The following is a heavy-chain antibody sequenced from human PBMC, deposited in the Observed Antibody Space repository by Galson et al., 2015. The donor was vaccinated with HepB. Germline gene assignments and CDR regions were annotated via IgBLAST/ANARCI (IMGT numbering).Heavy chain of an antibody. CDR1: GFTFSSYW. V-gene: IGHV3-74*01. CDR2: INSDGSST. CDR3: ARVATGYSSGWYSDAFDI. J-gene: IGHJ3*02. D-gene: IGHD6-19*01. Sequence: SLRLSCAASGFTFSSYWMHWVRQAPGKGLVCVSRINSDGSSTSYADSVKGRFTISRDNAKNTLYLQMNSLRAEDTAVYYCARVATGYSSGWYSDAFDIWGQGTMVTVSS.